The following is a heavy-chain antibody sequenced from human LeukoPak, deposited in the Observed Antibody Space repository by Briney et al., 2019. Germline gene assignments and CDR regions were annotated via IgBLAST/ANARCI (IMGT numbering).Heavy chain of an antibody. CDR3: ARGLYYHYYMDV. V-gene: IGHV3-7*01. J-gene: IGHJ6*03. Sequence: PGGSLRLSCAASGFTFSSYGMSWVRQAPGKGLEWVANIKQDGSEEYYADSVKGRFTISRDNFKNTLYLQMGSLRAEDMAVYYCARGLYYHYYMDVWGKGTTVTISS. CDR2: IKQDGSEE. CDR1: GFTFSSYG.